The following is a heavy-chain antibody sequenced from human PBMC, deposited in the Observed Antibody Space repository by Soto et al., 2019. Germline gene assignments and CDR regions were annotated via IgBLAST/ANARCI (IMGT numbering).Heavy chain of an antibody. CDR1: GGTFSSYA. Sequence: QVQLVQSGAEVKKPGSSVKVSCKASGGTFSSYAISWVRQAPGQGLEWMGEIIPIFGTANYAQKFQGRVTLTPXXSXSXXYMELSSLRSEDTAVYYCARDRGPSSGYYPYWFDPWGQGTLVTVSS. V-gene: IGHV1-69*05. CDR3: ARDRGPSSGYYPYWFDP. D-gene: IGHD3-22*01. CDR2: IIPIFGTA. J-gene: IGHJ5*02.